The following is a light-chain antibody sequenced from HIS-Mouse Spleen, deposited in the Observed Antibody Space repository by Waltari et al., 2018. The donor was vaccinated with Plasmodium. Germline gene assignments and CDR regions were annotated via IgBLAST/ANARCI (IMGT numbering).Light chain of an antibody. CDR2: EDS. J-gene: IGLJ3*02. Sequence: SYELTQPPSVSVSPGQTARITCTEDALHKKYAYLYQQKSGQAPVLVIYEDSKRPSGIPERFAGSSSGTMATLTISGAQVEDEADYYCYSTDSSGNHRVFGGGTKLTVL. CDR3: YSTDSSGNHRV. V-gene: IGLV3-10*01. CDR1: ALHKKY.